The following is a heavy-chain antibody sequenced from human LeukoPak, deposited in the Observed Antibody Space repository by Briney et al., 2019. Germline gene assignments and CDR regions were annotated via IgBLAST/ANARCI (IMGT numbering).Heavy chain of an antibody. J-gene: IGHJ4*02. Sequence: SETLSLTCTVSGGSISSGGYYWSWIRQHPGKGLEWIGYIYYSGSTYYNPSLKSRVTISVDTSKNQFSLKLSSVTAADTAVYYCARDELGRLVYWGQGTLVKVSS. D-gene: IGHD2-15*01. CDR3: ARDELGRLVY. V-gene: IGHV4-31*03. CDR1: GGSISSGGYY. CDR2: IYYSGST.